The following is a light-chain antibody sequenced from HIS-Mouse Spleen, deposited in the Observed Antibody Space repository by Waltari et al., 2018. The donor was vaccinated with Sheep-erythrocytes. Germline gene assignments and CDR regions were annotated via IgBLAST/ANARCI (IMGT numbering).Light chain of an antibody. J-gene: IGLJ2*01. Sequence: QSALPQPASGSGPPGQSITIPGTETRSDAEIHNRVSWYQQHPRKAPKLMNYEGSTRPSGVSNRFSGSKSGNTASLTISGLQAEDEADYYCCSYAGSSTLVFGGGTKLTVL. CDR1: RSDAEIHNR. CDR3: CSYAGSSTLV. CDR2: EGS. V-gene: IGLV2-23*01.